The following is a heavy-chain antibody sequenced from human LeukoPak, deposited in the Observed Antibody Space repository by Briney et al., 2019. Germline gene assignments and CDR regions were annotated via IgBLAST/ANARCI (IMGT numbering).Heavy chain of an antibody. D-gene: IGHD1/OR15-1a*01. V-gene: IGHV3-30*18. J-gene: IGHJ4*02. CDR1: GYTFSTFG. CDR2: ISPDGNNE. Sequence: PGRSLRLSCAASGYTFSTFGIHWVRQAPDKGLEWVAAISPDGNNEYYIDSVKGRFTVSRDNSKNMIYLQMNSLRGEDWAVYYCAKVNNYDDYWGQGTLVTVSS. CDR3: AKVNNYDDY.